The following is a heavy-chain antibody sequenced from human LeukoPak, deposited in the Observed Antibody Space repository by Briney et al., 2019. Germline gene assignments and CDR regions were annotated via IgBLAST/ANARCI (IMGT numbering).Heavy chain of an antibody. CDR3: AKDDGWLQFNN. D-gene: IGHD5-24*01. CDR1: GFTVSNMY. Sequence: PGGSLRLSCAASGFTVSNMYMTWVRQAPGKGLEWVSLIYGDGRTSYADSVKGRFTISRDNSKNALYLQMNSLRAEDTAIYYCAKDDGWLQFNNWGQGTLVTVSS. J-gene: IGHJ4*02. V-gene: IGHV3-53*01. CDR2: IYGDGRT.